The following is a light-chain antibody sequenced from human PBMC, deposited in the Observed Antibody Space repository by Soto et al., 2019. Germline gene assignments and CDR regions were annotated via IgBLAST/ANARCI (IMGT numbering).Light chain of an antibody. CDR1: NSDVGTYNY. J-gene: IGLJ1*01. Sequence: QSALTQPASVSGSPGQSITISGTGTNSDVGTYNYVSWFQQHPGKAPKLIIYEVSSRPSGVSNRFSASKSGNTASLTISGLQAEDEADYYCSSYAGRNNWSFGTGTKRTFL. CDR2: EVS. CDR3: SSYAGRNNWS. V-gene: IGLV2-14*01.